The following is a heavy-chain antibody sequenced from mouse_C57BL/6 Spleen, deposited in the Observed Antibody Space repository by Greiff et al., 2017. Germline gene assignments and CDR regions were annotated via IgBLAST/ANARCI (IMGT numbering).Heavy chain of an antibody. CDR2: INPNNGGT. CDR1: GYTFTDYN. D-gene: IGHD2-3*01. CDR3: AEGGLLGGFDY. Sequence: VQLQQSGPELVKPGASVKMSCKASGYTFTDYNMHWVKQSHGKSLEWIGYINPNNGGTSYNQKFKGKATLTVNKSSSTAYMELRSLTSEDSAVYYCAEGGLLGGFDYWGQGTTLTVSS. V-gene: IGHV1-22*01. J-gene: IGHJ2*01.